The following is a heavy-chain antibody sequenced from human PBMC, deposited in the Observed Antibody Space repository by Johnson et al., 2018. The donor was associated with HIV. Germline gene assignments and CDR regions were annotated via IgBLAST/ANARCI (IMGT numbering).Heavy chain of an antibody. J-gene: IGHJ3*01. Sequence: EVQLLESGGGLVKPGGSLRLSCAASGFTFSDYYMSWIRQAPGKGLEWVGRFKGKTDGWTTDFAAPVKGRLTISRDDSKNTLYLQMNSLKTEDTAGYDCTTDGGGGIAVAGTEAFYLWGPGTMVTVSS. CDR3: TTDGGGGIAVAGTEAFYL. CDR1: GFTFSDYY. CDR2: FKGKTDGWTT. D-gene: IGHD6-19*01. V-gene: IGHV3-15*01.